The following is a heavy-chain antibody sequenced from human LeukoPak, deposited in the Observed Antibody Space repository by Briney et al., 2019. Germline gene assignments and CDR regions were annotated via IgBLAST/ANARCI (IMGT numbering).Heavy chain of an antibody. J-gene: IGHJ4*02. D-gene: IGHD3-9*01. V-gene: IGHV3-9*01. Sequence: GGSLRLSCAASGFTFDDYAMHWVRQAPGKGLEWVSGISWNSGSIGYADSVKGRFTISRDNAKNSLYLQMNSLRAEDTALYYCARGRYFDWLSPFDYRGQGTLVTVSS. CDR2: ISWNSGSI. CDR3: ARGRYFDWLSPFDY. CDR1: GFTFDDYA.